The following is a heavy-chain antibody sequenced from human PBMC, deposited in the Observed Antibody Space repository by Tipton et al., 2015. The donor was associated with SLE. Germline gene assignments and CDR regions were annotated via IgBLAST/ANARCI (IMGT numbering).Heavy chain of an antibody. V-gene: IGHV3-30*04. Sequence: SLRLSCAASGFTFSSYAMHWVRQAPGKGLEWVAVIWYDGSNKYYADSVEGRFTISRDNSKNTLYLQMNSLRVEDTAVYYCAKGTIAAAGLLDYWGQGTLVTVSS. CDR1: GFTFSSYA. D-gene: IGHD6-13*01. CDR3: AKGTIAAAGLLDY. CDR2: IWYDGSNK. J-gene: IGHJ4*02.